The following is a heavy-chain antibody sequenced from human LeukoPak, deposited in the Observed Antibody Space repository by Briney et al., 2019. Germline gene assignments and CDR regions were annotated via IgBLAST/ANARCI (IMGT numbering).Heavy chain of an antibody. CDR2: ISYDGSNK. CDR1: GFTFSSYG. D-gene: IGHD5-18*01. Sequence: PGGSLRLSCAASGFTFSSYGMHWVRQAPGKGLEWVAVISYDGSNKYYADSVKGRFTISRDNSKNTLYLQMNSLRAEDTAVYYCAKGPSYGVDYWCQGTLVTVSS. V-gene: IGHV3-30*18. J-gene: IGHJ4*02. CDR3: AKGPSYGVDY.